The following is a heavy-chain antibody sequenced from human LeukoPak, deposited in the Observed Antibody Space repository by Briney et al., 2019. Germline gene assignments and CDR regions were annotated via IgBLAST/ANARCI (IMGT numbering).Heavy chain of an antibody. D-gene: IGHD3-22*01. Sequence: PSETLSLTCTVSGGSISSYYWSWIRQPPGKGLEWIGSIYYSGSTYYNPSLKSRVTISVDTSKNQFSLKLSSVTAADTAVYYCARDPGSSGYGMDVWGQGTTVTVSS. CDR3: ARDPGSSGYGMDV. CDR1: GGSISSYY. J-gene: IGHJ6*02. CDR2: IYYSGST. V-gene: IGHV4-59*12.